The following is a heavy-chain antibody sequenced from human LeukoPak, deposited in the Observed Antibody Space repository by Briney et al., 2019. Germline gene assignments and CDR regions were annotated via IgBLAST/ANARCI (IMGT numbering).Heavy chain of an antibody. CDR3: ARLGYSSSSTGYYYYMDV. CDR1: GGSIISSY. J-gene: IGHJ6*03. D-gene: IGHD6-6*01. Sequence: PSETLSLTCTVPGGSIISSYWSWIRQPAGKGLEWIGRIYTSGTTSYNPSLKSRVSISVDKSKNQLSLKVSSVTAADTAVYYCARLGYSSSSTGYYYYMDVWGKGTTVTVSS. CDR2: IYTSGTT. V-gene: IGHV4-4*07.